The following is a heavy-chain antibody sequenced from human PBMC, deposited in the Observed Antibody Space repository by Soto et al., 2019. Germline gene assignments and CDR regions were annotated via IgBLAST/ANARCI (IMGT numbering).Heavy chain of an antibody. D-gene: IGHD1-7*01. V-gene: IGHV6-1*01. CDR3: ARATGTTHSSYYGMDV. Sequence: PSQTLSLTCAISGDSVSSNSAAWNWIRQSPSRGLEWLGRTYYRSKWYNDYAVSVKSRITINPDTSKNQFSLQLNSVTPEDTAVYYCARATGTTHSSYYGMDVRGQGTTVTVSS. CDR1: GDSVSSNSAA. CDR2: TYYRSKWYN. J-gene: IGHJ6*02.